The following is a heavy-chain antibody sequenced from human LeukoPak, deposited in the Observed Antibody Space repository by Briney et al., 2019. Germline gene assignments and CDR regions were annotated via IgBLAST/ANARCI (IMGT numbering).Heavy chain of an antibody. CDR3: ARAYSSSWLSAFDI. Sequence: PSETLSLTCAVYGGSFSGYYWRWIRQPPGKGLEWIGEINHSGSTNYNPSLKSRVTISVDTSKNQFSLKLSSVTAADTAVYYCARAYSSSWLSAFDIWGQGTMVTVSS. D-gene: IGHD6-13*01. J-gene: IGHJ3*02. CDR2: INHSGST. CDR1: GGSFSGYY. V-gene: IGHV4-34*01.